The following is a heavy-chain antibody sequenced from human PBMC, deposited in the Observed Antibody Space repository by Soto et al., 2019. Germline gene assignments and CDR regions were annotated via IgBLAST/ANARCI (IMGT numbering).Heavy chain of an antibody. CDR2: IRSKVNSYAT. J-gene: IGHJ6*02. CDR3: SRGAPPDYYYGMDV. Sequence: EVQLVESGGGLVQSGGSLKLSCAASGFIFSGSTMHWVRQASGKGLEWVGRIRSKVNSYATAYAASVKGRFTISRDDSKNTAYLQMSGLKTDDTAVYYCSRGAPPDYYYGMDVWGQGTTVTVSS. CDR1: GFIFSGST. V-gene: IGHV3-73*01.